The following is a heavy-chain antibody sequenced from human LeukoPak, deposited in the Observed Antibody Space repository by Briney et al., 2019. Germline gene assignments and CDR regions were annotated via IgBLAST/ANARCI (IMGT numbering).Heavy chain of an antibody. J-gene: IGHJ3*02. D-gene: IGHD3-3*01. CDR2: IYYSGST. V-gene: IGHV4-39*01. CDR3: ARSFGLRGAFDI. Sequence: KASETLSLTCTVSGGSISSSSYYWGWIRQPPGKGLEWIGSIYYSGSTYHNPSLQSRVTISADTSKNQFSLKLSSVTAADTAVYYCARSFGLRGAFDIWGQGTKVTVSS. CDR1: GGSISSSSYY.